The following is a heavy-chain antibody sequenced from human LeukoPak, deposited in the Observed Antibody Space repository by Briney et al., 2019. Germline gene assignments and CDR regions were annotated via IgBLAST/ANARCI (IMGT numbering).Heavy chain of an antibody. J-gene: IGHJ4*02. CDR2: ISSSGSTI. Sequence: GGSLRLSCAASGFTFTDHYMDWVRQAPGKGRGWVSYISSSGSTIYYADSVKGRFTISRDNAKNSLYLQMNSLRAAETAAYYSATDSRRIAAAGGPVYWGQGTLVTLSS. V-gene: IGHV3-11*01. CDR3: ATDSRRIAAAGGPVY. D-gene: IGHD6-13*01. CDR1: GFTFTDHY.